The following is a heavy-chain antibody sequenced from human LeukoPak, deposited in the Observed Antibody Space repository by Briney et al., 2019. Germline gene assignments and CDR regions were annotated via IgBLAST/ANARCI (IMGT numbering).Heavy chain of an antibody. D-gene: IGHD2-21*01. Sequence: ASVKVSCKASGYTFTGYYMHWVRQAPGQGLEWMGWINPNTGGTKYAQKFRGRVTMTGDTSIRSAYMELSGLRSDDTAVYYCARDVRGENYFDHWGQGTLVAVSS. CDR1: GYTFTGYY. CDR3: ARDVRGENYFDH. V-gene: IGHV1-2*02. J-gene: IGHJ4*02. CDR2: INPNTGGT.